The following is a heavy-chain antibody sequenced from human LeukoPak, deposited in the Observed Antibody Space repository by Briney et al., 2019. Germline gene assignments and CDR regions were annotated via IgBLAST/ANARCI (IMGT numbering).Heavy chain of an antibody. D-gene: IGHD3-22*01. CDR3: ATNYYDSSGYLFDY. Sequence: WINPNSGGTNYAQKFQGRVTMTRDTSISTAYMELSRLRSDDTAVYYCATNYYDSSGYLFDYWGQGTLVTVSS. J-gene: IGHJ4*02. CDR2: INPNSGGT. V-gene: IGHV1-2*02.